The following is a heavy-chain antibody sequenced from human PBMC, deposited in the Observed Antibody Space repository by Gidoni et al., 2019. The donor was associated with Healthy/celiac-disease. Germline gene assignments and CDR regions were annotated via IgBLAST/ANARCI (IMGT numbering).Heavy chain of an antibody. CDR2: INTIVGTA. Sequence: QVQLVQSGAEVKKPGSSVKVSCKAAGGNFSSYAISWVRQAPGQGLEWRGGINTIVGTANYAQKFQGRGTITADESTSTDYMELSSLRSEDTAVYYWATALYCSGGSCYSGYYGRDVWGQGTTVTVSS. V-gene: IGHV1-69*01. CDR1: GGNFSSYA. CDR3: ATALYCSGGSCYSGYYGRDV. D-gene: IGHD2-15*01. J-gene: IGHJ6*02.